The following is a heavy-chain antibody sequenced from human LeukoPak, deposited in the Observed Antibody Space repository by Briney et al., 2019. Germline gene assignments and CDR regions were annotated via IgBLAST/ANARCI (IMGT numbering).Heavy chain of an antibody. D-gene: IGHD3-10*01. CDR3: ARGDTYGSGSYWY. V-gene: IGHV3-21*01. CDR1: GFTFSSYS. Sequence: GGSLRLSCAASGFTFSSYSMNWVRQAPGKGLEWVSSISSSSSCIYYADSVKGRFTISRDNAKNSLYLQMNSLRAEDTAVYYCARGDTYGSGSYWYWGQGTLVTVSS. J-gene: IGHJ4*02. CDR2: ISSSSSCI.